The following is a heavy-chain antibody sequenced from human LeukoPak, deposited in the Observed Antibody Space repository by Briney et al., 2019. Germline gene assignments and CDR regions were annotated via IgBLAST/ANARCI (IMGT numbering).Heavy chain of an antibody. CDR3: ARAPLHLAMYHYFDY. Sequence: GGSLRLSCAASEFIVSINYMTWVRQAPGKGLEWVSLIYSRGDTKYADSVKGRFTISRDNSKNTLYLQMSSLRAEDTAVYYCARAPLHLAMYHYFDYWGQGTLVTVSS. CDR1: EFIVSINY. V-gene: IGHV3-66*01. J-gene: IGHJ4*02. CDR2: IYSRGDT. D-gene: IGHD2-2*01.